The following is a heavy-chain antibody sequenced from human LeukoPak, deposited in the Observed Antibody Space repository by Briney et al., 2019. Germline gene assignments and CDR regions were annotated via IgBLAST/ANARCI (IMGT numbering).Heavy chain of an antibody. J-gene: IGHJ3*02. Sequence: GGSLRLSCAASGFTFSSYSMNWVRQAPGKGLEWVSSISSSSSYIYYADSVEGRFTISRDNAKNSLYLQMNSLRAEDTAVYYCARDLYDFWSGFDIWGQGTMVTVSS. CDR1: GFTFSSYS. CDR2: ISSSSSYI. D-gene: IGHD3-3*01. V-gene: IGHV3-21*01. CDR3: ARDLYDFWSGFDI.